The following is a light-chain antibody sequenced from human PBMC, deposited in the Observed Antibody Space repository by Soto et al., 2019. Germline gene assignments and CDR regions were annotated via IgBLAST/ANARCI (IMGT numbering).Light chain of an antibody. CDR2: KAS. CDR1: QSISSW. V-gene: IGKV1-5*03. CDR3: QQYNSYSET. J-gene: IGKJ1*01. Sequence: DIQMTQSPSTLSASVGDRVTITCRASQSISSWLAWYQQKPGKAPKLLIYKASSLESGVPSRFSGSGSGTEFTLTISSLQPDVFATYYCQQYNSYSETFGQGTKVDIK.